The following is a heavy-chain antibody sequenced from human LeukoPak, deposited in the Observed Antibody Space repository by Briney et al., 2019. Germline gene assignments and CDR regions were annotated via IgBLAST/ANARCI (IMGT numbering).Heavy chain of an antibody. CDR1: GYTFANFA. Sequence: ASVKVSCKASGYTFANFAISWVRQAPGQGLEWMGWISVYDDDTNYAQKFQGRVRMSVDISTTTAYMHLWGLTSDDTAVYYCARDREAVGATDFDYWGQGTLVTVSS. CDR3: ARDREAVGATDFDY. CDR2: ISVYDDDT. V-gene: IGHV1-18*01. D-gene: IGHD1-26*01. J-gene: IGHJ4*02.